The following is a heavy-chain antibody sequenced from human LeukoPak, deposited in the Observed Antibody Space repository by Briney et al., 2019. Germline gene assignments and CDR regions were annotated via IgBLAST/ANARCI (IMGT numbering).Heavy chain of an antibody. D-gene: IGHD4-11*01. Sequence: SETLSLTCTVSGGSISSYYWSWIRQPPGKGLEWIGEINHSGSTNYNPSLKSRVTISVDTSKNQFSLKLSSVTAADTAVYYCARGYSNYVNYYMDVWGKGTTVTVSS. CDR3: ARGYSNYVNYYMDV. CDR1: GGSISSYY. J-gene: IGHJ6*03. V-gene: IGHV4-34*01. CDR2: INHSGST.